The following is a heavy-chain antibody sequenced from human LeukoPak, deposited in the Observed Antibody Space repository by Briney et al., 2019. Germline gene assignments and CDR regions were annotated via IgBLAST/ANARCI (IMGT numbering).Heavy chain of an antibody. CDR3: AEAEAVAGRLPDY. CDR2: ISYDGSNK. V-gene: IGHV3-30*03. Sequence: GRSLRLSCAASGFTFSSYGMHWVRQAPGKGLEWVAVISYDGSNKYYADSVKGRFTISRDNSKNTLYLQMNSLRAEDTAVYYCAEAEAVAGRLPDYWGQGTLVTVSS. CDR1: GFTFSSYG. D-gene: IGHD6-19*01. J-gene: IGHJ4*02.